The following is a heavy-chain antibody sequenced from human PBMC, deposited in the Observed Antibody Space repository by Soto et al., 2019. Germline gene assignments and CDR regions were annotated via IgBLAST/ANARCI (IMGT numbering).Heavy chain of an antibody. V-gene: IGHV1-3*01. Sequence: QVPLVQSGAEVKKPGASVKVSCKASGYTFTNYAMHWVRQAPGQRLEWIGWINAGNGNTKYSQKFQDRVAISRDTSASTAYMELSSLRSEDTAVYYCARVYCSTSTCYGYYATDVWGQGTTVTVSS. CDR2: INAGNGNT. CDR1: GYTFTNYA. J-gene: IGHJ6*02. CDR3: ARVYCSTSTCYGYYATDV. D-gene: IGHD2-2*01.